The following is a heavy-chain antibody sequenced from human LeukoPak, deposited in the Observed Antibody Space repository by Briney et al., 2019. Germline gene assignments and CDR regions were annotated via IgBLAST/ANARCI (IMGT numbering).Heavy chain of an antibody. CDR3: ARSDSSGPLNFDY. CDR1: GFTFSDYY. Sequence: GGSLRLSCAASGFTFSDYYMSWIRQAPGKGLEWVSYISSSGSTIYYADSVKGRFTISRDNAKNSLYLQMNSLRAEDTAEYYCARSDSSGPLNFDYWGQGTLVTVSS. V-gene: IGHV3-11*01. J-gene: IGHJ4*02. D-gene: IGHD3-22*01. CDR2: ISSSGSTI.